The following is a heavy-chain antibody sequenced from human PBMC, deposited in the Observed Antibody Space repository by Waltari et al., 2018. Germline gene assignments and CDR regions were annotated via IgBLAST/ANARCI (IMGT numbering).Heavy chain of an antibody. D-gene: IGHD2-15*01. J-gene: IGHJ4*02. CDR3: AREGPYYCSGGSCYSRLNYFDY. Sequence: QVQLVQSGSELKKPGASVKVSCKASGYTFTSYAMNWVRQAPGQGLEWMGWINTNTGNPTYAQGFTGRFVFSLDTSVSTAYLQISSLKAEDTAVDYCAREGPYYCSGGSCYSRLNYFDYWGQGTLVTVSS. CDR1: GYTFTSYA. CDR2: INTNTGNP. V-gene: IGHV7-4-1*02.